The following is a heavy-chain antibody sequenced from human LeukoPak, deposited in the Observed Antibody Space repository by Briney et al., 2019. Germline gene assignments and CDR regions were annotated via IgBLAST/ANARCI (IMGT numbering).Heavy chain of an antibody. CDR2: INPNSGGT. V-gene: IGHV1-2*02. CDR1: GYTFTGYY. J-gene: IGHJ4*02. Sequence: ASVKVSCKASGYTFTGYYMHWVRQAPGQGLEWMGWINPNSGGTNYAQKFQGRVTITRDTSISTAYMELTSLRAEDTAVYYCARAKPKNMVRGLIMRRESRYYFDYWGQGTLVTVSS. CDR3: ARAKPKNMVRGLIMRRESRYYFDY. D-gene: IGHD3-10*01.